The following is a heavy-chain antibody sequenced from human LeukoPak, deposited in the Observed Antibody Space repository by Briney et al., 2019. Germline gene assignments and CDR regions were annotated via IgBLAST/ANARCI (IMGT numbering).Heavy chain of an antibody. CDR3: ARGSYDFWSFESDY. CDR2: IWYDGSNK. J-gene: IGHJ4*02. D-gene: IGHD3-3*01. CDR1: GFTFSSYG. V-gene: IGHV3-33*01. Sequence: AGGSLRLSCAASGFTFSSYGMHWVRQAPGKGLEWVAVIWYDGSNKYYADSVKGRFTISRDNSKNTLYLQMNSLRAEDTAVYYCARGSYDFWSFESDYWGQGTLVTVSS.